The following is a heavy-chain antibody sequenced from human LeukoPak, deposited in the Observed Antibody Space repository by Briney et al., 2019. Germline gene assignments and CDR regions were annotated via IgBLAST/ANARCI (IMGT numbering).Heavy chain of an antibody. CDR3: AREHGDYVASIDY. CDR2: ISSSSSTI. J-gene: IGHJ4*02. D-gene: IGHD4-17*01. V-gene: IGHV3-48*01. Sequence: GGSLRLSCAASGFTFSSYSMNWVRQAPGKGLEWVSYISSSSSTIYYADSVKGRFTISRDNAKNSLYLQMNSLRAEDTAVYYCAREHGDYVASIDYWGQGTLVTVSS. CDR1: GFTFSSYS.